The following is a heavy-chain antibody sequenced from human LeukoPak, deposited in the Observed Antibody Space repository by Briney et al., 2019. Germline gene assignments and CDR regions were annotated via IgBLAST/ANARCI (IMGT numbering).Heavy chain of an antibody. V-gene: IGHV4-59*01. D-gene: IGHD6-13*01. CDR1: GGSISSYY. CDR2: IYYSGST. J-gene: IGHJ3*02. CDR3: ASTLVAAAGTKWAALDI. Sequence: SETLSLTCTVSGGSISSYYWSWIRQPPGKGLEWIGYIYYSGSTNYNPSLKSRVTISVDTSKNQFSLKLSSVTAADTAVYYCASTLVAAAGTKWAALDIWGQGTMVTVSS.